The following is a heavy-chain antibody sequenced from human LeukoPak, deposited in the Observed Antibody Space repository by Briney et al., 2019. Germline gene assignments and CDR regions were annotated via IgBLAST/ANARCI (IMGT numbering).Heavy chain of an antibody. J-gene: IGHJ4*02. V-gene: IGHV1-18*01. CDR2: INTHNGDT. CDR1: GYTFASFG. D-gene: IGHD2-15*01. CDR3: ARRGGYCSGGTCELDY. Sequence: ASVKVSCKASGYTFASFGITWVRQAPGQGLEWMGWINTHNGDTNYAQKLQGRVTMTTDTSTSTAYMELRSLRSDDTAVYYCARRGGYCSGGTCELDYWGQGTLVTVSS.